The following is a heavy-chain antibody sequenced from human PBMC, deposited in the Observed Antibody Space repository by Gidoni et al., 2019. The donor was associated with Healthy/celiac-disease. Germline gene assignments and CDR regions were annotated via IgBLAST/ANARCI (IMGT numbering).Heavy chain of an antibody. D-gene: IGHD3-16*02. J-gene: IGHJ4*02. CDR3: ARVGELSLSGSFDY. CDR2: MKWNGGST. V-gene: IGHV3-20*01. CDR1: GFTFDDYG. Sequence: EVQLVESGGGVVRPGGSLRLSCAASGFTFDDYGMSWVRQAPGKGLEWVSGMKWNGGSTGYADSVKGRFTISRDNAKNSLYLQMNSLRAEDTALYHCARVGELSLSGSFDYWGQGTLVTVSS.